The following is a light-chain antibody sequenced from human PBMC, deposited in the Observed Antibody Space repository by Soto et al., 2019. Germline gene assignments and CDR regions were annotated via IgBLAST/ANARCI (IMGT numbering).Light chain of an antibody. Sequence: EIVLTQSPGTLSLSPRERATLSCRASQSVSSSYLAWYQHKPGQAPRLLIYGASSRATGIPDRFSGSGSGTDFTLTISRLEPEDFAVYYCQQYGSSPPITFGQGTRLEIK. J-gene: IGKJ5*01. CDR2: GAS. V-gene: IGKV3-20*01. CDR3: QQYGSSPPIT. CDR1: QSVSSSY.